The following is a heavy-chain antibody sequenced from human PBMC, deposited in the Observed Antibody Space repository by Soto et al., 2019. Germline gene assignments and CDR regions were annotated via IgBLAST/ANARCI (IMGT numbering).Heavy chain of an antibody. D-gene: IGHD2-8*01. V-gene: IGHV2-5*02. CDR3: ASDGRYCTNGVCYTEGLFDY. CDR1: GFSLSTSGVG. Sequence: QITLKESGPTLVKPTQTLTLTCTFSGFSLSTSGVGVGWIRQPPGKALEWLALIYWDDDKRYSPSLKSRLTITKDTSKNQVVLKMTNMDPVDTAPYYCASDGRYCTNGVCYTEGLFDYWGQGTLVTVSS. CDR2: IYWDDDK. J-gene: IGHJ4*02.